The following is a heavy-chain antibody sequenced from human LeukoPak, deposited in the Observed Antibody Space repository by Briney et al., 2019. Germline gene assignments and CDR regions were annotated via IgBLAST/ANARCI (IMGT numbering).Heavy chain of an antibody. Sequence: GASVKVSCKASGYTFTSYYMHWVRQAPGQGLEWMGWINPNSGGTNYAQKFQGWVTMTRDTSISTAYMELSRLRTDDTAVYYCARVFRLRSFDWPSSLDYWGQGTLVTVSS. CDR2: INPNSGGT. V-gene: IGHV1-2*04. CDR1: GYTFTSYY. D-gene: IGHD3-9*01. J-gene: IGHJ4*02. CDR3: ARVFRLRSFDWPSSLDY.